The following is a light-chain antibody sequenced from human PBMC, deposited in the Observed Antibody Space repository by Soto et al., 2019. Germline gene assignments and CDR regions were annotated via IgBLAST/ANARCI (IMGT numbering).Light chain of an antibody. CDR1: QSILYSPTNRNY. CDR2: WAS. V-gene: IGKV4-1*01. Sequence: DIVMTQSPDSLAVSLGERATINCKSSQSILYSPTNRNYLAWYQQKAGQPPKLLIYWASTRESGVPDRFSGSGSDTDFTLTISSLQAEDVAIYYCQQYYNTAAFGYGTKLGIK. CDR3: QQYYNTAA. J-gene: IGKJ1*01.